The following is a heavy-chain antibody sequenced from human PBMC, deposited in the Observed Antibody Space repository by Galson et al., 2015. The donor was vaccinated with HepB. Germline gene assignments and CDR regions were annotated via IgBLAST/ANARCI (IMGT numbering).Heavy chain of an antibody. CDR2: ISSSSSYI. Sequence: SLRLSCAASGFTFSSYSMNWVRQAPGKGLEWVSSISSSSSYIYYADSVKGRFTISRDNAKNSLYLQMNSLRAEDTAVYYCARDGISQQLVRGYYYYGMDVWGQGTTVTVSS. D-gene: IGHD6-13*01. CDR1: GFTFSSYS. V-gene: IGHV3-21*01. CDR3: ARDGISQQLVRGYYYYGMDV. J-gene: IGHJ6*02.